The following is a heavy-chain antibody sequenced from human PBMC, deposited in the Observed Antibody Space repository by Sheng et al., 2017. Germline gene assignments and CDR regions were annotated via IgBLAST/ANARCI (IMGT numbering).Heavy chain of an antibody. CDR1: GFIFSSYW. J-gene: IGHJ4*02. CDR2: IKQDGSET. D-gene: IGHD6-19*01. CDR3: ARDWTVAGTWDY. V-gene: IGHV3-7*05. Sequence: EVQLVESGGGLVQPGGSLRLSCAASGFIFSSYWMTWVRQAPGKGLEWVANIKQDGSETYYVDSLRGRFTISRDNAKNSLYLQMNSLRAEDTAVYYCARDWTVAGTWDYWGQGALVTVSS.